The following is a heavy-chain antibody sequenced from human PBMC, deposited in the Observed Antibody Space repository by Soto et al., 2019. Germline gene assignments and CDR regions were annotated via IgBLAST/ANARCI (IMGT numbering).Heavy chain of an antibody. V-gene: IGHV4-34*01. J-gene: IGHJ4*02. CDR1: GGSFSGYY. CDR3: ARELRGLVRRTSSTSSYYFDY. Sequence: QVQLQQWGAGLLKPSETLSLTCAVYGGSFSGYYWSWIRQPPGKGLEWIGEINHSGSTNYNPSLKSRVTISVDTSKNQFSLKLSSVTAADTAVYYCARELRGLVRRTSSTSSYYFDYWGQGTLVTVSS. D-gene: IGHD2-2*01. CDR2: INHSGST.